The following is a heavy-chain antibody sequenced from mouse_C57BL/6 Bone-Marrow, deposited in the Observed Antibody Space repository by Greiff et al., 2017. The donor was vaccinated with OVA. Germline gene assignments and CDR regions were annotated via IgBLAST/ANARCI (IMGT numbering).Heavy chain of an antibody. CDR3: TSYGNFDY. CDR2: IDPENGDT. J-gene: IGHJ2*01. V-gene: IGHV14-4*01. Sequence: VQLQQSGAELVRPGASVKLSCTASGFNIKDDYMHWVKQRPEQGLEWIGWIDPENGDTEYASKFQGKANITADTSSNTAYLQLSSLTSEDTAVYYCTSYGNFDYWGQGTTLTVSS. D-gene: IGHD2-1*01. CDR1: GFNIKDDY.